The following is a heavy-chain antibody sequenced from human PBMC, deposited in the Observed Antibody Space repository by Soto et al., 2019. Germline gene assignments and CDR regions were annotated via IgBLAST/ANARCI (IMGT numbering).Heavy chain of an antibody. CDR3: ARMGYCGSAGCYGPHGT. Sequence: SETLSLTCIVSGGSISSSSYYWGWIRQPPGKGLEWIGSIYYSGSTYFNPSLKSRVTISVDTSKNQSSLKLKSVTAEDTAVYFGARMGYCGSAGCYGPHGTWGQGTLVTVSS. CDR1: GGSISSSSYY. CDR2: IYYSGST. V-gene: IGHV4-39*01. D-gene: IGHD2-2*01. J-gene: IGHJ5*02.